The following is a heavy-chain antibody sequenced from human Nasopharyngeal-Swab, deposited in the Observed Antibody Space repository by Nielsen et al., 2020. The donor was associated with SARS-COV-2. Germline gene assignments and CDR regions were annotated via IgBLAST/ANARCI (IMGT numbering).Heavy chain of an antibody. CDR1: GGSFSGYY. Sequence: SETLSLTCAVYGGSFSGYYWSWIRQPPGKGLEWIGEINHSGSTNYNPSLKSRVTISVDTSKNQFSVKLSSVTAADTAVYYCARASSWAYYYYGMDVWDQGTTVTVSS. V-gene: IGHV4-34*01. J-gene: IGHJ6*02. CDR2: INHSGST. D-gene: IGHD6-13*01. CDR3: ARASSWAYYYYGMDV.